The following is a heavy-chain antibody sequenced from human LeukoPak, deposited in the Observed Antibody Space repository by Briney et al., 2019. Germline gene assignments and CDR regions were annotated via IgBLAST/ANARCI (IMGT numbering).Heavy chain of an antibody. Sequence: GGSLRLSCAASGFTFSSYSMNWVRQAPGKGLEWVSYISSSSSTICYADSVKGRFTISRDNAKNSLYLQMNSLRAEDTAVYYCARRGGLRSPGFDYWGQGTLVTVSS. V-gene: IGHV3-48*04. J-gene: IGHJ4*02. CDR3: ARRGGLRSPGFDY. CDR1: GFTFSSYS. D-gene: IGHD3-10*01. CDR2: ISSSSSTI.